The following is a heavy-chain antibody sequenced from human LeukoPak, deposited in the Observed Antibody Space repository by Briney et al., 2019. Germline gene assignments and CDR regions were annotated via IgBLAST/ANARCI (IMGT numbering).Heavy chain of an antibody. D-gene: IGHD6-19*01. Sequence: GGSLRLSCAASGFTFSNYAMRWVRQAPGKGLEWVSGISGSGDSTYYADSVKGRFTISRDNSKNTLYLQMNSPRAEDTAVYYCARRSGIAVAGAFDYWGQGTLVTVSS. J-gene: IGHJ4*02. CDR2: ISGSGDST. CDR3: ARRSGIAVAGAFDY. CDR1: GFTFSNYA. V-gene: IGHV3-23*01.